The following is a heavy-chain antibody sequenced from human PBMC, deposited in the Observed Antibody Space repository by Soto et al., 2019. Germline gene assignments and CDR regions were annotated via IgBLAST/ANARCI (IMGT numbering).Heavy chain of an antibody. Sequence: GGSLRLSCAASGFTFSSFALSWVRQAPGKGLEWVSAISGSGDGTDYADSVKGRFTISRDNSKNTLYLQMNSLRAEDTAVYYCAGPGYSSQDYWGQGAMVTVSS. V-gene: IGHV3-23*01. CDR3: AGPGYSSQDY. J-gene: IGHJ4*02. D-gene: IGHD5-18*01. CDR1: GFTFSSFA. CDR2: ISGSGDGT.